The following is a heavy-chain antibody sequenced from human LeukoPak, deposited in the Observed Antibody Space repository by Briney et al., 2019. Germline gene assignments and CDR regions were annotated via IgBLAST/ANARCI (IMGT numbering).Heavy chain of an antibody. CDR2: VDYSGST. V-gene: IGHV4-59*08. CDR1: GGSINNYY. CDR3: ARQGSGHYFDY. J-gene: IGHJ4*02. Sequence: SETLSLTCTVSGGSINNYYWSWIRQPPGKRLEWLGYVDYSGSTNYNPSLKSRVNISVDTSKNQFSLKLSSVTAADTAVYYCARQGSGHYFDYWGQGTLVTVSS. D-gene: IGHD2-15*01.